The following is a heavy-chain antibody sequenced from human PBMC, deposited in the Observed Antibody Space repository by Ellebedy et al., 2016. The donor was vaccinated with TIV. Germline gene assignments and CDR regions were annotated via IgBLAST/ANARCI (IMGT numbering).Heavy chain of an antibody. V-gene: IGHV1-8*01. CDR1: GYTFTSYD. D-gene: IGHD2-15*01. Sequence: AASVKVSCKASGYTFTSYDINWVRQATGQGLEWMGWMNPDSGNTAYAQKFQGRGSMTRNTSISTAYLELSNLRSDDTAVYYCARGIRMPSDYWGQGTLVTVSS. CDR3: ARGIRMPSDY. CDR2: MNPDSGNT. J-gene: IGHJ4*02.